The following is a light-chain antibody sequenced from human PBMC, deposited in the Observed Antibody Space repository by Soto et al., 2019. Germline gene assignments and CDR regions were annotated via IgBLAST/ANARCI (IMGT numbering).Light chain of an antibody. CDR2: EVS. V-gene: IGLV2-14*01. Sequence: QSVLTQPPSASGSPGQSVTISCTGTKSDIGVYKYVSWYQQHPGKAPKLMIYEVSNRPSGVSDRFSGSKSGNTASLTISGLQAEDEADYYCSSYTIRTTWVFGGGTKLTVL. J-gene: IGLJ3*02. CDR3: SSYTIRTTWV. CDR1: KSDIGVYKY.